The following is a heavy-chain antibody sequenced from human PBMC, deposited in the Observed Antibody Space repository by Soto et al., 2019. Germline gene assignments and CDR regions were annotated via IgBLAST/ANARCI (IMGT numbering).Heavy chain of an antibody. CDR1: GYTFTSYY. Sequence: SCKASGYTFTSYYMHWVRQAPGKGLEWVALISSDGSNKYYADSVKGRFTISRDTSRNTLYLQMNSLRAEDTAVYYCARDRKTYYDFWSGYLTGYWGQGTLVTVSS. CDR2: ISSDGSNK. D-gene: IGHD3-3*01. J-gene: IGHJ4*02. CDR3: ARDRKTYYDFWSGYLTGY. V-gene: IGHV3-30-3*01.